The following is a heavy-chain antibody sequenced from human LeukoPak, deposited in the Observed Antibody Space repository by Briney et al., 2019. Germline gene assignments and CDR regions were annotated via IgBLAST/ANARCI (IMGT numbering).Heavy chain of an antibody. J-gene: IGHJ5*02. CDR1: GYTFTGYY. CDR3: ATQLGYCTNGVCYTGARFDP. Sequence: EASVTVSCTASGYTFTGYYMHWVRQAPGQGLEWMGRINPNSGGTNYAQKFQGRVTMTRDTSISTAYMELSRLRSDDTAVYYCATQLGYCTNGVCYTGARFDPWGQGTLVTVSS. D-gene: IGHD2-8*01. V-gene: IGHV1-2*06. CDR2: INPNSGGT.